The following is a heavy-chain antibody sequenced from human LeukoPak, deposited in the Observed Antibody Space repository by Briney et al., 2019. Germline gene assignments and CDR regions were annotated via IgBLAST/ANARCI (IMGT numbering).Heavy chain of an antibody. D-gene: IGHD6-13*01. CDR2: INHSGST. V-gene: IGHV4-34*01. CDR1: GGSFSGYY. J-gene: IGHJ5*02. Sequence: PSETLSLTCAVYGGSFSGYYWSWIRQPPGKGLEWIGEINHSGSTNYNPSLKSRVTISVDTSKNQFSLKLSSVTAADTAVYYCATRRRYSSSWYINWFDPWGQGTLATVSS. CDR3: ATRRRYSSSWYINWFDP.